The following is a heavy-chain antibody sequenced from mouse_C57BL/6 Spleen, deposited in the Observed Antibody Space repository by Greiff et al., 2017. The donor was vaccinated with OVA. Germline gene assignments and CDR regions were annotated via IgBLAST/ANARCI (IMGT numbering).Heavy chain of an antibody. CDR1: GYAFSSSW. CDR2: IYPGDGDT. V-gene: IGHV1-82*01. CDR3: ARPLYYGSFMDY. J-gene: IGHJ4*01. D-gene: IGHD1-1*01. Sequence: QVQLKQSGPELVKPGASVKISCKASGYAFSSSWMNWVKQRPGKGLEWIGRIYPGDGDTNYNGKFKGKATLTADKSSSTAYMQLSSLTSEDSAVYFCARPLYYGSFMDYWGQGTSVTVSS.